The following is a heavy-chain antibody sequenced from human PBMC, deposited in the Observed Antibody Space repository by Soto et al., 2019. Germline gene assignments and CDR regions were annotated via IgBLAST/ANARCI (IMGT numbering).Heavy chain of an antibody. V-gene: IGHV4-4*07. D-gene: IGHD6-13*01. Sequence: QVQLQESGPGLVKPSETLSLTCTVSGGSINTYFWSWIRQPAGKGLEWIGRIYTSGTANYNPSLKGRVLMSVDTSKNQFSLKVPSVTAADTAVYYCARDFDSSSWYRLDQWGQGTLVIVSS. CDR1: GGSINTYF. CDR3: ARDFDSSSWYRLDQ. CDR2: IYTSGTA. J-gene: IGHJ4*02.